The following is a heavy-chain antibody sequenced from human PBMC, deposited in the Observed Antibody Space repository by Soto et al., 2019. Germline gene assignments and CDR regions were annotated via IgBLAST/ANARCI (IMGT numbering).Heavy chain of an antibody. Sequence: GGSLRLSCAASGFTFSSYAMSWVRQAPGKGLEWVSDISGSGGSTYYADSVKGRFTISRDNSKNTLYLQMNSLRAEDTAVYYCANARTTHTYYYYYYMDVWGKGTTVTVSS. CDR1: GFTFSSYA. CDR2: ISGSGGST. J-gene: IGHJ6*03. CDR3: ANARTTHTYYYYYYMDV. D-gene: IGHD1-7*01. V-gene: IGHV3-23*01.